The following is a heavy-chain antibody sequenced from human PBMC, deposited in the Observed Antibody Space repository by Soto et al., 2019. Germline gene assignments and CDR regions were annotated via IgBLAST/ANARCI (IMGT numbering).Heavy chain of an antibody. D-gene: IGHD2-2*01. CDR2: INAGNGNT. CDR1: GYTFTSYA. J-gene: IGHJ4*02. CDR3: ARDPGVVPAASYFDY. Sequence: GASVKVSCKASGYTFTSYAMHWVRQAPGQRLEWMGWINAGNGNTKYSQKFQGRVTITRDTSASTAYMELSSLRSEDTAVYYCARDPGVVPAASYFDYWGQGTLVTVSS. V-gene: IGHV1-3*01.